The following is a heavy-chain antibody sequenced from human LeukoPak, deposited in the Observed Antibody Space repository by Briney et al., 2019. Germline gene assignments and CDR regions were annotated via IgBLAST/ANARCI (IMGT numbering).Heavy chain of an antibody. Sequence: GGSLRLSCAASGFTFSSYWMHWVRQAPGKGLVWVSRINSDGSSTTYADSVKGRFTISRDNAKNTLFLQMNSLRVEDTAVYYCARGWWFGEFRNWFDPWGQGTLVTVSS. V-gene: IGHV3-74*03. CDR3: ARGWWFGEFRNWFDP. CDR1: GFTFSSYW. CDR2: INSDGSST. J-gene: IGHJ5*02. D-gene: IGHD3-10*01.